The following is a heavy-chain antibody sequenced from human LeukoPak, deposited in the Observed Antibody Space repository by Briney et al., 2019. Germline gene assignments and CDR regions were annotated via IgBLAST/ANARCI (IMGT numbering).Heavy chain of an antibody. Sequence: GGSLRLSCGASGFTFSSYAMSWVRQAPGKGLEWVSGISGSGSSTYYADSVKGRFTISRDNSKNTLYLQMNSLRAEDTAVYYCAKVLLGVYYFDYWGREPWSPSPQ. D-gene: IGHD2-8*01. CDR3: AKVLLGVYYFDY. CDR1: GFTFSSYA. J-gene: IGHJ4*02. CDR2: ISGSGSST. V-gene: IGHV3-23*01.